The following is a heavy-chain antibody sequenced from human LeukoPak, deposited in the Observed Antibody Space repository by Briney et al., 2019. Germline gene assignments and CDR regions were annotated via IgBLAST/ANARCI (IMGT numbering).Heavy chain of an antibody. CDR1: GGSISSYY. J-gene: IGHJ4*02. CDR3: ARVGSGSFDY. D-gene: IGHD1-26*01. Sequence: SETLSHTCTVSGGSISSYYWSWIRQPPGKGLEWIGYNSYSGNTNYNPSLKSRVTISVDTSKNHFSLNLRSVTAADTAVYYCARVGSGSFDYWGQGTLVTVSS. V-gene: IGHV4-59*01. CDR2: NSYSGNT.